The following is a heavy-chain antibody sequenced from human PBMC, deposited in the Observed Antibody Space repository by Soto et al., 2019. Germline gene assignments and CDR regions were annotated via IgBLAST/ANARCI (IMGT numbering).Heavy chain of an antibody. V-gene: IGHV3-30-3*01. D-gene: IGHD3-10*01. CDR2: ISYDGSNK. CDR3: ARVFRGGLYYGMDV. Sequence: GGSLRLSCAASGFTFSSYAMHWVRQAPGKGLERVAVISYDGSNKYYADSVKGRFTISRDNSKNTLYLQMNRLRAEDTAVYYCARVFRGGLYYGMDVWGHGATDTVSS. CDR1: GFTFSSYA. J-gene: IGHJ6*02.